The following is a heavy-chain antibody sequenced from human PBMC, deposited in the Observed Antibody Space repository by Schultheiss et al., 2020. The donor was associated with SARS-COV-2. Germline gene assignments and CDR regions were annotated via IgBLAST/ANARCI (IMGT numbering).Heavy chain of an antibody. CDR2: INPKGGGT. CDR1: GYTFNVYG. J-gene: IGHJ6*02. V-gene: IGHV1-2*02. CDR3: ARDGEDTDGMDV. D-gene: IGHD7-27*01. Sequence: ASVKVSCKASGYTFNVYGISWVRQAPGQGLEWMGWINPKGGGTNYAQNLQGRVTMTRNTSINTAYMELSRLRSDDTAVYYCARDGEDTDGMDVWGQGTTVTVSS.